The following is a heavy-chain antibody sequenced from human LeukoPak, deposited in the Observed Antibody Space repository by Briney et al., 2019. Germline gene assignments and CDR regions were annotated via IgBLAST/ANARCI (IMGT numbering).Heavy chain of an antibody. CDR1: GGSISSSNW. CDR2: IYHSGST. Sequence: SETLSLTCAVSGGSISSSNWWSWVRQPPGKGLEWIGEIYHSGSTNYNPSLKSRVTISVDRSKNQFSLKLSSVTAADTAVYYCAGRGVVVAAAFDYWGQGTLVTVSS. D-gene: IGHD2-15*01. CDR3: AGRGVVVAAAFDY. V-gene: IGHV4-4*02. J-gene: IGHJ4*02.